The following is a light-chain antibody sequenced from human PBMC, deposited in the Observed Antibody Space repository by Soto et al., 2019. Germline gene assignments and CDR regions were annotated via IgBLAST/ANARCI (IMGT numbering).Light chain of an antibody. J-gene: IGLJ3*02. Sequence: QSALTQPPSASGSPGQSVTISCTGTSSDVGNYNLVSWYQQHPGKAPKLMIYEGSKRPSGVSNRFSGAKSGNTASLTISGLQAEDEADYYCCSYAGSSTSWVFGGGTKLTVL. CDR2: EGS. V-gene: IGLV2-23*01. CDR3: CSYAGSSTSWV. CDR1: SSDVGNYNL.